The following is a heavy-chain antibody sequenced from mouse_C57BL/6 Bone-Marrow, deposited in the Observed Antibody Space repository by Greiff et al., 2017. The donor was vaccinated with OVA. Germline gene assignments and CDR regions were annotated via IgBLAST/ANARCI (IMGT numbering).Heavy chain of an antibody. Sequence: EVKLQESGGGLVKPGGSLKLSCAASGFTFSDYGMHWVRQAPEKGLEWVAYISSGSSTIYYADTVKGRFTISRDNAKNTLFLQMTSLRAEDTAMYYCARINWAYFDYWGQGTTLTVSS. CDR1: GFTFSDYG. J-gene: IGHJ2*01. V-gene: IGHV5-17*01. CDR2: ISSGSSTI. D-gene: IGHD4-1*01. CDR3: ARINWAYFDY.